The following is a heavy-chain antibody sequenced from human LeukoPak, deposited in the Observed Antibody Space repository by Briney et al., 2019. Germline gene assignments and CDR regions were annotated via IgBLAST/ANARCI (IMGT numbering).Heavy chain of an antibody. CDR2: IGTIISTT. J-gene: IGHJ3*02. CDR3: AKGLGIVATIFEQAHGAFDI. V-gene: IGHV3-48*03. D-gene: IGHD5-12*01. Sequence: TGASLRLSCAAAACTFSRYEMNWVRQAKRKGLEWVSYIGTIISTTYYADSVKGRFTVSRDNSKNTLYLQMNSLRAEDTAVYYCAKGLGIVATIFEQAHGAFDIWCQGTMVTVSS. CDR1: ACTFSRYE.